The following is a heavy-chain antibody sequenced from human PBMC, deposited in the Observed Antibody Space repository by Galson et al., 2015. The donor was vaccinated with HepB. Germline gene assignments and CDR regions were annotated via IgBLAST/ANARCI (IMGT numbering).Heavy chain of an antibody. V-gene: IGHV4-4*07. CDR1: GGSISSYY. CDR3: ASSSAGYCTNGVCYTYYGMDV. Sequence: SETLSLTCTVSGGSISSYYWSWIRQPAGRGLEWIGRIYTSGSTNYNPSLKSRVTMSVDTSKNQFSLKLSSVTAADTAVYYCASSSAGYCTNGVCYTYYGMDVWGRGTTVTVSS. J-gene: IGHJ6*02. CDR2: IYTSGST. D-gene: IGHD2-8*01.